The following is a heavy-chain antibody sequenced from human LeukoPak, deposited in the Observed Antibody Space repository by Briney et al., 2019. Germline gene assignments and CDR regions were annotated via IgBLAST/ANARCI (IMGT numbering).Heavy chain of an antibody. CDR1: GFTFSSYA. Sequence: GGSLRLSCAASGFTFSSYAMSWVRQVPGKGLEWVSAISGSGGSTYYADSVKGRFTISRDNSKNTLYLQMNSLRAEDAAVYYCAATAGMWYFDYWGQGTLVTVSS. J-gene: IGHJ4*02. CDR3: AATAGMWYFDY. V-gene: IGHV3-23*01. D-gene: IGHD1-1*01. CDR2: ISGSGGST.